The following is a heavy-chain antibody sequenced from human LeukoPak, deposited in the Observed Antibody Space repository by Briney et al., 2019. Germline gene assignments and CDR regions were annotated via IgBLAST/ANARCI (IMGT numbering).Heavy chain of an antibody. CDR1: GYTFTSYY. CDR2: INPGGGST. CDR3: AKDLRWDHPGFDP. J-gene: IGHJ5*02. D-gene: IGHD4-23*01. V-gene: IGHV1-46*01. Sequence: ASVKVSCKASGYTFTSYYIHWVRQAPGQGLEWMGIINPGGGSTSYPQKFQDRVTMTRDTSTSTVYMELSSLRSEDTAVYYCAKDLRWDHPGFDPWGQGTLVIVSS.